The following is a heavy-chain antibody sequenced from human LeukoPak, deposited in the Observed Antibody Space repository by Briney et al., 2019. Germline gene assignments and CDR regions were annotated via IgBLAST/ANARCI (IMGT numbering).Heavy chain of an antibody. D-gene: IGHD5-24*01. J-gene: IGHJ5*02. Sequence: SVKVSCKASGGTLSRFGISWVRQAPGQGLECMGGIIPIFGTANYAQKFQGRVTITADESTSTDYLELSSLRSEDTAVYYCARDNSVRDEAWWFNPWGQGTLVTVSS. CDR1: GGTLSRFG. V-gene: IGHV1-69*13. CDR3: ARDNSVRDEAWWFNP. CDR2: IIPIFGTA.